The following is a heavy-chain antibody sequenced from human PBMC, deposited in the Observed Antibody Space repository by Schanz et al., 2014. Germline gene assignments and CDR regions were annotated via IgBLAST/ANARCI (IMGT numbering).Heavy chain of an antibody. D-gene: IGHD1-1*01. CDR1: GFNFSDYA. J-gene: IGHJ5*02. CDR2: IGVDGTTT. Sequence: EVPLVQSGGGLVQPGGSLRLSCAASGFNFSDYAMCWVRQAPGKGLEWVSVIGVDGTTTYYADSVRGRFTISRDNAKNSLFLQMNSLRPEDTAVYYCARGRVLESWGQGTLVTVSS. CDR3: ARGRVLES. V-gene: IGHV3-23*04.